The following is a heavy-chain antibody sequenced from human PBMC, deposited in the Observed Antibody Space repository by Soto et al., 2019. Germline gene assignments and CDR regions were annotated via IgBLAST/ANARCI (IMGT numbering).Heavy chain of an antibody. D-gene: IGHD3-10*01. J-gene: IGHJ5*02. V-gene: IGHV3-23*01. CDR2: ISGSGGST. CDR1: GFTFSSYA. Sequence: EVQLLESGGGLVQPGGSLRLSCAASGFTFSSYAMSWVRQAPGKGLEWVSAISGSGGSTYYADSVKGRFTISRDNSKNKLYLQMNSLRAEDTAVYYCAKSEVLLWFGESEPGWFDPWGQGTLVTVSS. CDR3: AKSEVLLWFGESEPGWFDP.